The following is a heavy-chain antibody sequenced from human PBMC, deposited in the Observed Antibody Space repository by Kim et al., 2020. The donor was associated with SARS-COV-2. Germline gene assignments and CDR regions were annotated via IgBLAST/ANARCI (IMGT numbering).Heavy chain of an antibody. CDR3: ARITMIVVVTPFDY. CDR1: GFTFSSYA. CDR2: ISGSGGST. V-gene: IGHV3-23*01. J-gene: IGHJ4*02. D-gene: IGHD3-22*01. Sequence: GGSLRLSCAASGFTFSSYAMSWVRQAPGKGLEWVSAISGSGGSTYYADSVKGRFTISRDNSKNTLYLQMNSLRAEDTAVYYCARITMIVVVTPFDYWGQGTLVTVSS.